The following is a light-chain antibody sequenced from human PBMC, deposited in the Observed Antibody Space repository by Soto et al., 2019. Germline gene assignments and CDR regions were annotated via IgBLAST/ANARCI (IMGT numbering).Light chain of an antibody. CDR1: QSISGW. CDR2: DVS. Sequence: DIQMTQSPSSLSASVGDRVTITCRASQSISGWLAWYQQKPGKAPKLLIYDVSSLESGVPSRFSGSGSGTAFPLAISSLQPDDFAPYYCQQYNSYRWTFGQGTKVEIK. J-gene: IGKJ1*01. CDR3: QQYNSYRWT. V-gene: IGKV1-5*01.